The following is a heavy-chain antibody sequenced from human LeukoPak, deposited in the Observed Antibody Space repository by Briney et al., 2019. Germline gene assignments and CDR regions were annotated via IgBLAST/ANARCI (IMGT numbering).Heavy chain of an antibody. CDR2: IWYDGSNK. D-gene: IGHD3-10*01. V-gene: IGHV3-33*01. CDR1: GFTFSSYG. CDR3: ARDLMVRGVITSIFDY. J-gene: IGHJ4*02. Sequence: GGSLRLSCAASGFTFSSYGMHWVRQAPGKGLEWVAVIWYDGSNKYYADSVKGRFTISRDNSKITLYLQMNSLRAEGTAVYYCARDLMVRGVITSIFDYWGQGTLVTVSS.